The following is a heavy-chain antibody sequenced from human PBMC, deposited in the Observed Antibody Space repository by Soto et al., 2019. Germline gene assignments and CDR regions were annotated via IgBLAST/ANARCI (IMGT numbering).Heavy chain of an antibody. CDR2: ISGSGGTT. CDR3: AKGHCDRTSCRYFDY. D-gene: IGHD2-2*01. J-gene: IGHJ4*02. V-gene: IGHV3-23*01. CDR1: GFNFINYA. Sequence: EVQLLESGGGLVQPGGSLRLSCAASGFNFINYAMSWVRQAPGKGLEWVAVISGSGGTTLYADSVKGRFTISRDNSKSMVHLQVNSLRAEDTALYYCAKGHCDRTSCRYFDYWGQGTLLTVSS.